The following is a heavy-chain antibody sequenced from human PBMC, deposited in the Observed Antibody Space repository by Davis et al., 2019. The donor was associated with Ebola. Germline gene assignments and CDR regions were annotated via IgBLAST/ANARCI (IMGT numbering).Heavy chain of an antibody. V-gene: IGHV3-30*18. CDR2: ISYDGSNK. D-gene: IGHD3-9*01. Sequence: PGGSLRLSCAASGFSFRSYGMHWVRQAPGKGLEWVTIISYDGSNKDYADSVRGRFTVSRDNSRNTLYLQMNSLRADDTALYYCAKVYYDILSGYYPFFDYWGQGTLVTVSS. CDR3: AKVYYDILSGYYPFFDY. J-gene: IGHJ4*02. CDR1: GFSFRSYG.